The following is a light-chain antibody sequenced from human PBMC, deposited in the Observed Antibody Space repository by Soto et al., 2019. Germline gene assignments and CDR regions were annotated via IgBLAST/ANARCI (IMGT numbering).Light chain of an antibody. CDR3: QESYSTS. CDR1: RSVISL. Sequence: DIQMTQSPSTLSASVGDRVTITCRASRSVISLLAWYKKKTGKAPNLLIYDASSLESGVPSRFSGSGTETDFTLTIRSLQPEDTATYYCQESYSTSFGQGTKVDIK. CDR2: DAS. J-gene: IGKJ1*01. V-gene: IGKV1-5*01.